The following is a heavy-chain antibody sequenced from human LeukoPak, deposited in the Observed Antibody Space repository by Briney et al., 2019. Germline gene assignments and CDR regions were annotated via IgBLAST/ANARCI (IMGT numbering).Heavy chain of an antibody. J-gene: IGHJ3*02. CDR2: INPDSGGT. V-gene: IGHV1-2*04. CDR1: GYTFTGYY. D-gene: IGHD1-14*01. CDR3: ARGTLTAPRSAFDI. Sequence: ASVKVSCKASGYTFTGYYMSWVRQAPGHGLEWMGWINPDSGGTHYAQNFQGCVTMTRDTSISTAYMELSRLRSDDTAVYYCARGTLTAPRSAFDIWSQGTMVTVSS.